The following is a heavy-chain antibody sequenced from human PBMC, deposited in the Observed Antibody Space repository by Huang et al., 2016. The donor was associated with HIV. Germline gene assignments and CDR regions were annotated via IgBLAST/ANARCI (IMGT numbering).Heavy chain of an antibody. CDR2: ISPITGET. CDR3: ATEGGGGCNGGTCFPY. J-gene: IGHJ4*02. CDR1: GYPFSAYF. Sequence: QVQLVQSGAEVKKPGASLKVSCKTSGYPFSAYFIHWVRQAPGQGLEWMVWISPITGETFYAQKFQGRVTITRDTSIRTAYMELASLRPDDAAAYFCATEGGGGCNGGTCFPYWGQGTVVGVSS. V-gene: IGHV1-2*02. D-gene: IGHD2-15*01.